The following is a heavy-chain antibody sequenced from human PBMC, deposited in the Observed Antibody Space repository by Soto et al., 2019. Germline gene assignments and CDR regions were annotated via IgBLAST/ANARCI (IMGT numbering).Heavy chain of an antibody. Sequence: ASVKVSCKVSGYTLTELSMHWVRQAPGKGLEWMGGFDPEDGETIYAQKFHGRVTMTEDTSTDTAYMELSSLRSEDTAVYYCATVGGGPSGAFDIWGQGTMVTVSS. CDR1: GYTLTELS. V-gene: IGHV1-24*01. CDR2: FDPEDGET. D-gene: IGHD3-16*01. CDR3: ATVGGGPSGAFDI. J-gene: IGHJ3*02.